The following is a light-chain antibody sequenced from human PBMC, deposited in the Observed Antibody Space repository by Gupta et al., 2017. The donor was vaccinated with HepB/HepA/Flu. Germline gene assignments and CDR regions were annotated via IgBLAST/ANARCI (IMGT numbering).Light chain of an antibody. J-gene: IGKJ5*01. CDR1: QYVDIY. V-gene: IGKV3-11*01. CDR2: DTS. CDR3: QQRRSWPIT. Sequence: EIVLTQSPATLSLSPGERGTLSCKASQYVDIYLAWYQQIPGQPPRLLIYDTSNRATCTPARFTGSGSGTDFTLTIASLEPEDFAIYYCQQRRSWPITFGQGTRLEIK.